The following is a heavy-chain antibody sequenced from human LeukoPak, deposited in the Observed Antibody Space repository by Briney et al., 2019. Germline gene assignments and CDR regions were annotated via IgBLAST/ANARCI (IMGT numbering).Heavy chain of an antibody. CDR3: ARYSLTYAFDI. D-gene: IGHD2-15*01. CDR1: TFTFWNSW. V-gene: IGHV3-7*01. CDR2: IKQDGSEK. Sequence: PGGSLRLSCAASTFTFWNSWMSWVRQAPGKGLEWVATIKQDGSEKFYVDSVKGRFTISRDNAKKSLSLQMNSLGAEDTAVYHCARYSLTYAFDIWGQGTMVIVSS. J-gene: IGHJ3*02.